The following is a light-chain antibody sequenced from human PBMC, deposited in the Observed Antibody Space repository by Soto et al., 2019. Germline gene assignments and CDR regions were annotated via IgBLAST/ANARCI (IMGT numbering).Light chain of an antibody. V-gene: IGLV1-47*01. CDR1: SSNIGSKY. Sequence: QAVVTQPPSASGTPGQRVTISCSGSSSNIGSKYVYWYQQLPGTAPKLLMYRNNQRPSGVPDRFSGSKSGTSASLAISGLRSEDEADYYCAAWDAGVGGPAFGGGTKVTVL. CDR3: AAWDAGVGGPA. CDR2: RNN. J-gene: IGLJ2*01.